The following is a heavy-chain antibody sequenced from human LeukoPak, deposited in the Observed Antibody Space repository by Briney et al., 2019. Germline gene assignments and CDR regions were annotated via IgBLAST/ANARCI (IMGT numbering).Heavy chain of an antibody. J-gene: IGHJ5*02. D-gene: IGHD3-10*01. CDR3: ARGHMMVRGVILGVWFDP. Sequence: SETLSLTCTVSGGSISSSSYYWGWIRQPPGKGLEWIGSIYYSGSTYYNPSLKSRVTISVDTSKNQFSLKLSSVTAADTAVYYCARGHMMVRGVILGVWFDPWGQGTLVTVSS. V-gene: IGHV4-39*07. CDR1: GGSISSSSYY. CDR2: IYYSGST.